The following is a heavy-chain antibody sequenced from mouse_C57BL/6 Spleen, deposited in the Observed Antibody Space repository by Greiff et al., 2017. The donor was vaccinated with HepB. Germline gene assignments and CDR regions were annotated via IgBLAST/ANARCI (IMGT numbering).Heavy chain of an antibody. CDR2: IRNKANNHAT. Sequence: EVKLMESGGGLVQPGGSMKLSCAASGFTFSDAWMDWVRQSPEKGLEWVAEIRNKANNHATYYAESVKGRFTISRDDSKSSVYLQMNSLRAEDTGIYYCTRRLRLPYFDYWGQGTTLTVSS. CDR3: TRRLRLPYFDY. D-gene: IGHD3-2*02. J-gene: IGHJ2*01. CDR1: GFTFSDAW. V-gene: IGHV6-6*01.